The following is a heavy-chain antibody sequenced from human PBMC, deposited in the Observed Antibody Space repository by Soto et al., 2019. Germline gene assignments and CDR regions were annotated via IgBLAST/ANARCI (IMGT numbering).Heavy chain of an antibody. Sequence: GGSLRLSCAASGFTFSSYSMNWVRQAPGKGLEWVSYISSSSSTIYYADSVKGRFTISRDNAKNSLYLQMNSLRDEDTAVYYCARNIGVLRYFDSNWFDPWGQGTLVTVSS. V-gene: IGHV3-48*02. D-gene: IGHD3-9*01. CDR1: GFTFSSYS. J-gene: IGHJ5*02. CDR3: ARNIGVLRYFDSNWFDP. CDR2: ISSSSSTI.